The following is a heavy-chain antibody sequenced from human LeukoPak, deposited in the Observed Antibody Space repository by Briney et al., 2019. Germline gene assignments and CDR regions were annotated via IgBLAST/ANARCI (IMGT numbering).Heavy chain of an antibody. CDR2: INPSGGST. D-gene: IGHD3-3*01. V-gene: IGHV1-46*01. Sequence: ASVKVSCKVSGYTLTELSMHWVRQAPGQGLEWMGIINPSGGSTSYAQKFQGRVTMTRDTSTSTVYMELSSLRSEDTAVYYCASPTHLYDFWSGYGFLGMDVWGQGTTVTVSS. J-gene: IGHJ6*02. CDR3: ASPTHLYDFWSGYGFLGMDV. CDR1: GYTLTELS.